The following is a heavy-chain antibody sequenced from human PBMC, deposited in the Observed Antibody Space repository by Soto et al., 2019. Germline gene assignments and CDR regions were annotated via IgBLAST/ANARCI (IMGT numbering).Heavy chain of an antibody. Sequence: ASVKVSCKASGYTFTTYAIHWVRQAPGQSLEWMGWIDADNGNTRYSQKFHGRVTITRDTSARTAYVELSSLRSEDTAVYYCAKDRWVTTDSFDYWGQGTLVTVSS. CDR3: AKDRWVTTDSFDY. J-gene: IGHJ4*02. D-gene: IGHD4-17*01. CDR1: GYTFTTYA. V-gene: IGHV1-3*01. CDR2: IDADNGNT.